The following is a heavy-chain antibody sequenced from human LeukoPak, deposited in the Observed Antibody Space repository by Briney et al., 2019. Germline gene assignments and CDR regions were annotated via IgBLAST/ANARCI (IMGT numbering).Heavy chain of an antibody. D-gene: IGHD6-19*01. J-gene: IGHJ4*02. CDR2: ISAYNGNT. CDR1: GYTFTSYS. Sequence: ASVKVSCKPSGYTFTSYSISSVRQGPEPGRERMGWISAYNGNTNYAQKLQGRVTMTTDTSTSTAYMELRSLRSDDTAVYYCARDRSSSGWSDYFDYWGQGTLVTVSS. V-gene: IGHV1-18*01. CDR3: ARDRSSSGWSDYFDY.